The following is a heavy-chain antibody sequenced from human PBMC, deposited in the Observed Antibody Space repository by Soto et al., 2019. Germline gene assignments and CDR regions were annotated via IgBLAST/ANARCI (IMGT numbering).Heavy chain of an antibody. J-gene: IGHJ5*02. CDR1: GGTFSSYA. D-gene: IGHD3-3*01. V-gene: IGHV1-69*13. CDR3: ARAKFAITIFGVVSRVNWFDP. CDR2: IIPIFGTA. Sequence: SVKVSFKASGGTFSSYAISWVRQAPGQGLEWMGGIIPIFGTANYAQKFQGRVTITADESTSTAYMELSSLRSEDTAVYYCARAKFAITIFGVVSRVNWFDPWGQGTLVTVSS.